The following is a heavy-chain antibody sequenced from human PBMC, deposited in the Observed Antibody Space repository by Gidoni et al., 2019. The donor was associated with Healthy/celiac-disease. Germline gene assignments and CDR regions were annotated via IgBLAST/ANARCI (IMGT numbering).Heavy chain of an antibody. D-gene: IGHD3-3*01. Sequence: EVQLVESGGGLVKPGGSLRPSCAASGLTFSSYSMNWFRQAPGKGLEWVSSISSSSSYIYYADSEKGRFTISRDNAKNSLYLQMNSLRAEDTAVYYCARAADFGVVMPYYYYYYMDVWGKGTTVTVSS. CDR3: ARAADFGVVMPYYYYYYMDV. V-gene: IGHV3-21*01. CDR2: ISSSSSYI. J-gene: IGHJ6*03. CDR1: GLTFSSYS.